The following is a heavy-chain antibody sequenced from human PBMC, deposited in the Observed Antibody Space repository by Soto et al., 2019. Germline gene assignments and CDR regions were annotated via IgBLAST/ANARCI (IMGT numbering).Heavy chain of an antibody. Sequence: GGSLRLSCAASGFTFSSYAMSWVRQALGKGLEWVSSVSSSGDNTYYADSVKGRFTIXXXXXXXXXXXXXXXXXXXXXXXXXXXXXXXXGXXTCSRSYYYGMDVWGQGTTVTVSS. J-gene: IGHJ6*02. V-gene: IGHV3-23*01. D-gene: IGHD2-15*01. CDR3: XXXXXXGXXTCSRSYYYGMDV. CDR1: GFTFSSYA. CDR2: VSSSGDNT.